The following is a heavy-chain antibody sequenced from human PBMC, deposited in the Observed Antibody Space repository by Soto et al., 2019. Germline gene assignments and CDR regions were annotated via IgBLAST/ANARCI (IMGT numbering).Heavy chain of an antibody. D-gene: IGHD3-3*01. J-gene: IGHJ3*02. CDR3: ARNAVEWLFDNDAFDI. V-gene: IGHV1-18*01. Sequence: QVQLVQSGAEVKKPGASVKVSCKASGYTFTSYGISWVRQAPGQGLEWMGWISAYNGNTNYAQKLQGRVTMTTDTXTXXAYMELRSLRSDDTAVYYCARNAVEWLFDNDAFDIWGQGTMVTVSS. CDR1: GYTFTSYG. CDR2: ISAYNGNT.